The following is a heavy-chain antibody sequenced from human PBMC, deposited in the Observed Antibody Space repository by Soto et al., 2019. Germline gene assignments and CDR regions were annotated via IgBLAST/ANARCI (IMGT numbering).Heavy chain of an antibody. CDR2: TDYRSKWYN. V-gene: IGHV6-1*01. Sequence: SQTLSLTCAISGDRVSSDSAARNWSRQSPSRGLEWLGRTDYRSKWYNDYAVSVKSRITINPDTSKNQFSLQLNSVTPEDTAVYYCASSGIVLYGSFDIWGQGTMVTVSS. CDR3: ASSGIVLYGSFDI. D-gene: IGHD1-26*01. J-gene: IGHJ3*02. CDR1: GDRVSSDSAA.